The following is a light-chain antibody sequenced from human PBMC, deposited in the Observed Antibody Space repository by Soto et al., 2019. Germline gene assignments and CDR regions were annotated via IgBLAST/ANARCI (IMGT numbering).Light chain of an antibody. CDR3: SSYPNINTRACV. V-gene: IGLV2-14*01. CDR1: SGDIGSYNR. J-gene: IGLJ1*01. CDR2: EVT. Sequence: QSVLAQPASVSGSPGQSITISCTGTSGDIGSYNRVSWYKQHPGKAPKLIIYEVTDRPSGVSNRFSGSKSGNTASLTISGLQAEDEAEYYCSSYPNINTRACVFGNGNKVTVL.